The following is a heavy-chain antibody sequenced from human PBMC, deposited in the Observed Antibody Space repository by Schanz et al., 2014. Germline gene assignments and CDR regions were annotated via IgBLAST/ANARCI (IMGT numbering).Heavy chain of an antibody. Sequence: EVQLVESGGGLIQPGGSLRLSCVASGFTVSSNYMSWVRQAPGKGLEWVSVIYSGDNTYYADSVKGRFTISRDNSKNTVYLQMNSLRAEDTAVYFCATDHLPGLYYLDYWGQGTRVTVSS. CDR1: GFTVSSNY. CDR3: ATDHLPGLYYLDY. D-gene: IGHD3-3*02. J-gene: IGHJ4*02. CDR2: IYSGDNT. V-gene: IGHV3-53*01.